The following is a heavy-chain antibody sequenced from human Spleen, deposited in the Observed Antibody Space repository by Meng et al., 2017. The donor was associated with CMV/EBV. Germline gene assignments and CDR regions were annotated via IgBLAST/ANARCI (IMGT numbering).Heavy chain of an antibody. D-gene: IGHD4-23*01. CDR1: GFTFSGIE. V-gene: IGHV3-48*03. Sequence: GESMKISCAAAGFTFSGIEMSWVRQAPGKGLEWVSYISSSATNMYYADSVKGRFTISRDNAKNSLFLQINSLRAEDTAVYYCARHRYGGPISWPYFDYWGQGTLVTVSS. CDR2: ISSSATNM. CDR3: ARHRYGGPISWPYFDY. J-gene: IGHJ4*02.